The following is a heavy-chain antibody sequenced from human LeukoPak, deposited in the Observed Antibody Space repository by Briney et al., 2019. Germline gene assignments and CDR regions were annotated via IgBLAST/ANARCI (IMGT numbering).Heavy chain of an antibody. V-gene: IGHV4-39*07. D-gene: IGHD1-26*01. CDR3: ARSYSGSWYPGDY. J-gene: IGHJ4*02. CDR2: IYYSGSA. CDR1: GGSISSSTYY. Sequence: SETLSLTCTVSGGSISSSTYYWGWIRQPPGKGLEWIGSIYYSGSAYYNPSLKSRVSISVDTSKNQFSLNLSSVTAADTAVYYCARSYSGSWYPGDYWGQGTLVTVSS.